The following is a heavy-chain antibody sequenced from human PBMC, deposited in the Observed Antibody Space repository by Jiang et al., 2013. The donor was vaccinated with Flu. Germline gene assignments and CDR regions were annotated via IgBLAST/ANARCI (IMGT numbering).Heavy chain of an antibody. J-gene: IGHJ3*01. V-gene: IGHV4-4*07. CDR3: VGDPPDGVAAFYV. D-gene: IGHD3-3*01. CDR2: LGPGGTT. CDR1: SISSYY. Sequence: SISSYYWHWIRQPRREGTGGGVRAYLGPGGTTNYTPPHKSRVTVSVDTSKNQFSLEMTSVTAADTAVYYCVGDPPDGVAAFYVWGPRDDGHRLF.